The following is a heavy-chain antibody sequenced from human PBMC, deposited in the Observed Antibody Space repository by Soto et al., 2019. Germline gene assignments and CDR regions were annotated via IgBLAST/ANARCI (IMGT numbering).Heavy chain of an antibody. CDR1: VFTFSSNA. D-gene: IGHD6-19*01. Sequence: GGSLRLSCAASVFTFSSNAMSWVRQTPGKGLEWVSAITSTGGSTYYADSVKGRFTISRDNSKNTLFLQMNSLRAEDTAIYYCAKSVGSGWSKSDYWGQGTLVTVSS. J-gene: IGHJ4*02. CDR2: ITSTGGST. V-gene: IGHV3-23*01. CDR3: AKSVGSGWSKSDY.